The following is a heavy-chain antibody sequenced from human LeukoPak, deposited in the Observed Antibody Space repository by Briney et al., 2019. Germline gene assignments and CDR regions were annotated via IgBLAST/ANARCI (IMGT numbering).Heavy chain of an antibody. V-gene: IGHV1-69*04. CDR3: YYYDSSGYLPFDY. CDR1: GGTFSSYA. D-gene: IGHD3-22*01. J-gene: IGHJ4*02. CDR2: IIPILGIA. Sequence: ASVKVSCKASGGTFSSYAISWVRQAPGQGLEWMGRIIPILGIANYAQKFQGRVTITADKSTSTAYMELSSLRSEDTAVYYCYYYDSSGYLPFDYWGQGTLVTVSS.